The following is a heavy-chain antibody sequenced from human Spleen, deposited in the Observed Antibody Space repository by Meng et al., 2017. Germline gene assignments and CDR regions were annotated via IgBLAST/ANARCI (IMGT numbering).Heavy chain of an antibody. D-gene: IGHD2-15*01. Sequence: QVQLQESGPGLVKPSQTLSLTCTVSGGSISNGDYYWSWIRQPPGKGLEWVGYIYYSGSTYYNPSLKSRVTISVDTSKNQFSLKLSSVTAADTAVYYCARVGGCSGGGCYFRLSDYWGQGTLVTVSS. CDR3: ARVGGCSGGGCYFRLSDY. J-gene: IGHJ4*02. CDR2: IYYSGST. CDR1: GGSISNGDYY. V-gene: IGHV4-30-4*01.